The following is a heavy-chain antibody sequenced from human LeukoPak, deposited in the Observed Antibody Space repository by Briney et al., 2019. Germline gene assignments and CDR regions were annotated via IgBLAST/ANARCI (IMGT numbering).Heavy chain of an antibody. J-gene: IGHJ6*02. CDR2: ISAYNGNT. V-gene: IGHV1-18*01. D-gene: IGHD2-15*01. CDR3: ARVKRDIVVVVALMDV. Sequence: ASVKVSCKASGYTFTSHDINWVRQAPGQGLEWMGWISAYNGNTNYAQKLQGRVTMTTDTSTSTAYMELRSLRSDDTAVYYCARVKRDIVVVVALMDVWGQGTTVTVSS. CDR1: GYTFTSHD.